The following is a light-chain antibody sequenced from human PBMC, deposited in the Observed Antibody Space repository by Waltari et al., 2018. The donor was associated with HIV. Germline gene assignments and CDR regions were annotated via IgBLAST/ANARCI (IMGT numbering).Light chain of an antibody. CDR1: ISDVGGFNY. CDR3: SSYTSFSTVV. Sequence: QSALTQPASVSGSPGQSITISCTGTISDVGGFNYVSWYQQDPGKAPKLMIYDVSNRPSWVSDRFSGSKSGNTASLTISGLQAEDEADYYCSSYTSFSTVVFGGGTKLTVL. J-gene: IGLJ2*01. V-gene: IGLV2-14*01. CDR2: DVS.